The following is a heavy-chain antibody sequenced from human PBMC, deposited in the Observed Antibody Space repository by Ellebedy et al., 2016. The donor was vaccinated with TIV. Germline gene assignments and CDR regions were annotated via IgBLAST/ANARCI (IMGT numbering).Heavy chain of an antibody. J-gene: IGHJ4*02. CDR2: TYYRSKWHS. CDR3: ARDPGGY. V-gene: IGHV6-1*01. Sequence: SQTLSLTCXISGDSVSSNSAFWYWIRQSPSRGLEWLGRTYYRSKWHSDYALSVKSRITINPDTSKNQFSLHLNSVTPEDTAVYYCARDPGGYWGQGTLVTVSS. CDR1: GDSVSSNSAF.